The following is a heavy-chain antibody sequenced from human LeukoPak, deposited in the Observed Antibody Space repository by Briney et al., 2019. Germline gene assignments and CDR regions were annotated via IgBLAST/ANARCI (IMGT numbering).Heavy chain of an antibody. Sequence: GGSLRLSCAASGFTFRDYAMSWVRQAPGKGLEWVSAISGSGGSTYYADSVKGRFTISRDNSKNTLCLEMSSLRAEDTAVYYCAKDLGLNYYDSSGYHYGGYYFDYWGQGTLVTVSS. J-gene: IGHJ4*02. CDR2: ISGSGGST. CDR1: GFTFRDYA. V-gene: IGHV3-23*01. D-gene: IGHD3-22*01. CDR3: AKDLGLNYYDSSGYHYGGYYFDY.